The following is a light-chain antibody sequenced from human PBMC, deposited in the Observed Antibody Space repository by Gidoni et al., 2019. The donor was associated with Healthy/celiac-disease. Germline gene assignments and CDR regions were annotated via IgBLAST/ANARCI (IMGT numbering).Light chain of an antibody. J-gene: IGKJ4*01. V-gene: IGKV3-11*01. CDR2: DAS. Sequence: EIVLTQSPATLSLSPGERATLSCRASQSVSSYLAWYQQKPGQAPRLLIYDASNRATGIPARFSVSGSGTDFTLTISSLEPEDFAVYYCQQRSNWPRLTFXGXTKVEIK. CDR3: QQRSNWPRLT. CDR1: QSVSSY.